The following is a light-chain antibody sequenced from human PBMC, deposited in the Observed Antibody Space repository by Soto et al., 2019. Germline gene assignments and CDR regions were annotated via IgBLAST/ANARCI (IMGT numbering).Light chain of an antibody. V-gene: IGKV1-16*02. CDR2: DAS. CDR1: QEISNH. CDR3: QKYHNYHVT. Sequence: DIQMTQSPSSLSASVGDRVTITCRASQEISNHLAWFKQKPGKPPTSLIYDASSFQSGVPWKLSGSGSRTDCTITISSMQPEDCATYYCQKYHNYHVTFGGGTKVEI. J-gene: IGKJ4*01.